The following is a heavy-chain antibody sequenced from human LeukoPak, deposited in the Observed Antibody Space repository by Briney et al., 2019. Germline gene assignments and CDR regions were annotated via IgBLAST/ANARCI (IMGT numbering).Heavy chain of an antibody. V-gene: IGHV3-23*01. CDR3: AKDFRIGYSAHFDY. D-gene: IGHD2-21*01. Sequence: GGSLRLSCVGSGFTFRSHAMSWVRHAPEKGLEFVSGIYENGGTTYYADSVKGRFSISRDNSKNTLYLQMDSLRGEDTAVYYCAKDFRIGYSAHFDYWGQGALVTVSS. CDR2: IYENGGTT. J-gene: IGHJ4*02. CDR1: GFTFRSHA.